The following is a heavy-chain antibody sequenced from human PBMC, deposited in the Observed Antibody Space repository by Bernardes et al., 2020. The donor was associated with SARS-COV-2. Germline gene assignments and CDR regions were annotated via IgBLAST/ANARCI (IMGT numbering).Heavy chain of an antibody. V-gene: IGHV3-66*02. D-gene: IGHD2-2*01. Sequence: GGSLRLSCAASGLRFSNDYMTWVRQAPGKGLEWVSVIYSDGRTYHADAVKGRLTISRDNSKNTLYLQMNSLRAEDTAVYYCARGTFGGYCDSTHCRLGYMDVWGKGTTVTVYS. CDR2: IYSDGRT. J-gene: IGHJ6*03. CDR3: ARGTFGGYCDSTHCRLGYMDV. CDR1: GLRFSNDY.